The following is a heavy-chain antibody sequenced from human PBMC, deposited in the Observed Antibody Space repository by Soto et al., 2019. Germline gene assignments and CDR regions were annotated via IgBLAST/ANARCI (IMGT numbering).Heavy chain of an antibody. J-gene: IGHJ6*02. CDR1: GGTFSSYA. Sequence: QVQLVQSGAEVKKPGSSVKVSCKASGGTFSSYAISWVRQAPGQGLEWMGGIIPIFGTANYAQKFQGRVTITADESTSTAYMELSSLRSEDTAVYYCARERTRLRKGGGGGRYYYYGMDVWGQGTTVTVSS. V-gene: IGHV1-69*01. CDR3: ARERTRLRKGGGGGRYYYYGMDV. CDR2: IIPIFGTA. D-gene: IGHD4-17*01.